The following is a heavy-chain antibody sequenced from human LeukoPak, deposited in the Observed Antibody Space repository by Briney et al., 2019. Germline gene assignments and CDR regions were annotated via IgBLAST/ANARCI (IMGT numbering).Heavy chain of an antibody. CDR1: GYTFTGYY. V-gene: IGHV1-2*02. D-gene: IGHD1-1*01. CDR3: ARGRDEYDPNWFDP. Sequence: ASVKVSCKASGYTFTGYYMHWVRQAPGQGLEWMGWINPNSGGTNYAQKFQGRVTMTRDTSISTAYMELSRLRSDDTAVYYCARGRDEYDPNWFDPWVQGTQVTASS. CDR2: INPNSGGT. J-gene: IGHJ5*02.